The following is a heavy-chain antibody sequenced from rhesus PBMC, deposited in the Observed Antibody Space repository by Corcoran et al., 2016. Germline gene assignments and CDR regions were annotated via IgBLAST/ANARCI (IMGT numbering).Heavy chain of an antibody. CDR1: GFTFNNYT. CDR2: ISSGGST. D-gene: IGHD3-16*01. J-gene: IGHJ4*01. V-gene: IGHV3-103*01. Sequence: EVQLVESGGGLAKPGGSLRLSCAASGFTFNNYTMHWVRQAPGKGLEWVSAISSGGSTSYADSVNGRFTISRDNSKNTLSLQMHSLRAEDTAVYYCTKDLESSYYGDYWGQGVLVTVSS. CDR3: TKDLESSYYGDY.